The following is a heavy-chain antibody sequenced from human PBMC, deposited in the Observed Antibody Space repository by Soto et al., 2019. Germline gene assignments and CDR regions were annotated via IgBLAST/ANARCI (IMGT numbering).Heavy chain of an antibody. CDR3: AKDPKATGTHY. CDR2: ITFDGSNK. Sequence: GGSLRLSCAASGFIINSYGMHWVRQAPGKGLEWVAVITFDGSNKYYADSVKGRFSISRDNSGNRLYLQMYSLRPEDTAVYYCAKDPKATGTHYWGRGTLVTVSS. V-gene: IGHV3-30*18. J-gene: IGHJ4*02. CDR1: GFIINSYG. D-gene: IGHD1-1*01.